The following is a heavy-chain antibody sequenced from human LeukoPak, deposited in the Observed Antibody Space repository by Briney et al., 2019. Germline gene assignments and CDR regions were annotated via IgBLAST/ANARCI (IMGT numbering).Heavy chain of an antibody. CDR1: GFTFSNYV. D-gene: IGHD3-9*01. CDR2: ISYDGSNK. J-gene: IGHJ4*02. Sequence: GRSLRLSCAASGFTFSNYVMHWVRQAPGKGLEWVAVISYDGSNKYYADSVKGRFTISRDNSKNTLYLQMNCLRAEDTAVYYCASAYYDILTGYYHEFDYWGQGTLVTVSS. V-gene: IGHV3-30-3*01. CDR3: ASAYYDILTGYYHEFDY.